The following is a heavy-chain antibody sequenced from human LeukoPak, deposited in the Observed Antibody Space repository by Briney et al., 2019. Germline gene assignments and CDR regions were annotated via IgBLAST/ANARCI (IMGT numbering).Heavy chain of an antibody. D-gene: IGHD4-23*01. CDR2: IYHSGST. CDR1: GGSISSGGYS. J-gene: IGHJ4*02. V-gene: IGHV4-30-2*01. Sequence: TLSLTCAVSGGSISSGGYSWSWIRQPPGKGLEWIGYIYHSGSTYYNPSLKSRVTISVDRSKNQFSLKLSSVTAADTAVYYCARGGTTVVTTVYFDYWGQGTLVTVSS. CDR3: ARGGTTVVTTVYFDY.